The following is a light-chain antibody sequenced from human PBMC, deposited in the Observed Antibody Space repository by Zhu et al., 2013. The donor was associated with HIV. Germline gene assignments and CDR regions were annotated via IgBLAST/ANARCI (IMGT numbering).Light chain of an antibody. CDR3: QQYNDYPWT. Sequence: DIQMTQSPSTLSASVGDRVTITCRASQSISGWLAWYQQRPGKAPNPLIYRASTLESGVPSRFSGSGSGPEFTLTISGLQPDDFATYYCQQYNDYPWTFGQGTKVEIK. CDR1: QSISGW. J-gene: IGKJ1*01. CDR2: RAS. V-gene: IGKV1-5*03.